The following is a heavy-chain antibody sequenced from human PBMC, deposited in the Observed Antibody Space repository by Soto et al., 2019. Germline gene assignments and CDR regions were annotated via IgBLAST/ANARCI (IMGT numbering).Heavy chain of an antibody. J-gene: IGHJ5*02. V-gene: IGHV4-39*01. Sequence: SETLSLTWTVSGGSISISSYYWGWIRQPPGKGLEWIGSIYYSGSTYYNPSLKSRVTISVDTSKNQFSLKLSSVTAADTAVYYCARHIRFLEWLYGAWFDPWGQGTLVT. CDR1: GGSISISSYY. D-gene: IGHD3-3*01. CDR2: IYYSGST. CDR3: ARHIRFLEWLYGAWFDP.